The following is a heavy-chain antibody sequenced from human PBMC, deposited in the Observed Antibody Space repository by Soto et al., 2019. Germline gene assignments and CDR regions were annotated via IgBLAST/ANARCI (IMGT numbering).Heavy chain of an antibody. CDR2: IYYSGST. CDR1: GGSISSYY. CDR3: ARVWGGAFDI. D-gene: IGHD3-10*01. V-gene: IGHV4-59*13. Sequence: QVQLQESGPGLEKPTETVSLTCTVCGGSISSYYWSWIRQPAGKGLEWIGYIYYSGSTNYNPSLKSRVTISVDTSKNQFSLKLSSVTAADTAVYYCARVWGGAFDIWGQGTMVTVSS. J-gene: IGHJ3*02.